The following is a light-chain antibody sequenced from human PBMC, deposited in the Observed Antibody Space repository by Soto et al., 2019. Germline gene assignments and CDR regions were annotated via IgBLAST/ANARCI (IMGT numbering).Light chain of an antibody. J-gene: IGKJ1*01. V-gene: IGKV1-39*01. CDR1: QSIFTY. CDR3: QQTYSVPWT. Sequence: DIQMTQSPSSLSASVGDSVTISCRASQSIFTYLHWYQQKPGTAPRLLISRASSVQSGVPPRFSGSGSGRDFTLSISSLRPEDIGTYFCQQTYSVPWTFCPGTRVEI. CDR2: RAS.